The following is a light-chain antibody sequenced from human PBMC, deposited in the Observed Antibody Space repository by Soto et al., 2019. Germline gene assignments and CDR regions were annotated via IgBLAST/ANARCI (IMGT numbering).Light chain of an antibody. J-gene: IGKJ1*01. CDR1: QSVSSN. CDR2: GAS. Sequence: EIMMTQSPATLSVSPGERAPLSCRASQSVSSNLAWYQQKPGQAPRLLIYGASTRATGIPARFSGSGSGTEFALTISSLQSEDFAVYYCQQYNNWPGTFGQGTKV. V-gene: IGKV3-15*01. CDR3: QQYNNWPGT.